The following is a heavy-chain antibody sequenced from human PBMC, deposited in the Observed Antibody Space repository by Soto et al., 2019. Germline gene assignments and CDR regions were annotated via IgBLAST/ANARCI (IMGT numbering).Heavy chain of an antibody. Sequence: SETLSLTCSVSGGSISDYYWSWIRQPPGKGLEWIGYIYSTGSTNYNPSLQSRVTMSVDTSKNQFSLKLTSVTAADTAVYYCTRESGLWGQGTMVTVS. J-gene: IGHJ3*01. CDR2: IYSTGST. CDR1: GGSISDYY. V-gene: IGHV4-59*01. D-gene: IGHD3-3*01. CDR3: TRESGL.